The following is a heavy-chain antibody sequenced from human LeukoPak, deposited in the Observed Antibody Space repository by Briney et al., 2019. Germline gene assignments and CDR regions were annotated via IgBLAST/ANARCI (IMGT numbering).Heavy chain of an antibody. CDR3: ASSGSSSMDYFDY. D-gene: IGHD6-19*01. J-gene: IGHJ4*02. V-gene: IGHV4-59*01. CDR2: ISYSGST. CDR1: RGSISNFY. Sequence: SETLSLTCTVSRGSISNFYWSWIRQPPGKGLEWIGYISYSGSTNYNPSLKSRVVISVDTSKNQFSLKLSSVTAADTAVYYCASSGSSSMDYFDYWGQGTLVTVSS.